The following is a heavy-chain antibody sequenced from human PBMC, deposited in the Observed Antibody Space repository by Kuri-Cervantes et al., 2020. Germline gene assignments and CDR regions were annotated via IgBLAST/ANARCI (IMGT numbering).Heavy chain of an antibody. V-gene: IGHV3-7*01. D-gene: IGHD3-22*01. CDR2: INQDGSDK. CDR1: KFAFSDYW. CDR3: AKGYDSSGYYYGRDAFDI. Sequence: GESLKISCVGSKFAFSDYWMIWVRQASGKGLEWVATINQDGSDKYYMDSVKGRFTIFRDNSKNTLYLQMNSLRAEDTAVYYCAKGYDSSGYYYGRDAFDIWGQGTMVTV. J-gene: IGHJ3*02.